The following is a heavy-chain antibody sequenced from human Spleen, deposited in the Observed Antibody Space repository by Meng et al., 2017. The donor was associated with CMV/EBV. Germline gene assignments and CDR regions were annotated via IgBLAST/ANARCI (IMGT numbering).Heavy chain of an antibody. CDR1: GYTFTDYY. CDR2: VDPEDGET. J-gene: IGHJ4*02. CDR3: ATYSRVGATYFDY. D-gene: IGHD1-26*01. Sequence: CKVSGYTFTDYYMHWVQQAPGKGLEWMGLVDPEDGETIYAEKFQGRVTITADTSTDTAYMELSSLRSEDTAVYYCATYSRVGATYFDYWGQGTLVTVSS. V-gene: IGHV1-69-2*01.